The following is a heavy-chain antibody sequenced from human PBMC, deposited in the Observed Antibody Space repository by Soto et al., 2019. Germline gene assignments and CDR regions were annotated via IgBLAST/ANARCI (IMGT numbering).Heavy chain of an antibody. V-gene: IGHV1-18*01. Sequence: ASVKVSCKASGYTFTSYGISWVRQAPGQGLEWMGWISAYNGNTNYAQKLQGRVTMTTDTSTSTAYMELRSLRSDDTAVYYCARDYCISTSCYPYYYYGMDVWGQGTTVTVSS. D-gene: IGHD2-2*01. CDR2: ISAYNGNT. J-gene: IGHJ6*02. CDR3: ARDYCISTSCYPYYYYGMDV. CDR1: GYTFTSYG.